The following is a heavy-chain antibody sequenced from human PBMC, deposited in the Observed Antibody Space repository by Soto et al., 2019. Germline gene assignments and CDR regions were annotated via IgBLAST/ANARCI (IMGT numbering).Heavy chain of an antibody. CDR1: GGYFAGFY. J-gene: IGHJ4*02. D-gene: IGHD3-10*01. V-gene: IGHV4-34*01. CDR3: TRVPMMYYGAGTYRYFDS. Sequence: SETLSLTCAVQGGYFAGFYWSWIRQPPGKVLEWIGDINHSGSTNFNPWLKSRFSMSLDKSNNPFSPNLASVTAADQSFEYCTRVPMMYYGAGTYRYFDSWGQGTLVTAPQ. CDR2: INHSGST.